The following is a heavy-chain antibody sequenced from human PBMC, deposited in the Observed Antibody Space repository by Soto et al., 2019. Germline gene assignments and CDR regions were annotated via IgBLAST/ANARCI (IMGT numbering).Heavy chain of an antibody. Sequence: LRLSCVASGFTFSDYNMNWLRQTPGKGLEWVSSIASRSNYIYYADSLKGRFTVSRDNARNSLYLQVDNLRAEDTAVYYCARNRRIAVEMDVWGQGTTVTVSS. D-gene: IGHD2-21*01. CDR1: GFTFSDYN. V-gene: IGHV3-21*01. J-gene: IGHJ6*02. CDR3: ARNRRIAVEMDV. CDR2: IASRSNYI.